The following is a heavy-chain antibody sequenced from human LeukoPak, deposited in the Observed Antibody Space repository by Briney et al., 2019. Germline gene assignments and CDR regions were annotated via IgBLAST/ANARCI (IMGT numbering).Heavy chain of an antibody. CDR3: ARLEVGGYYYDSSGTFDY. Sequence: SETLSLTCTVSGDSINSNNYYWSWIRQPAGKGLEWIGRIYTSGSTNYNPSLKSRVTISVDTSKNQFSLKLSSVTAADTAVYYCARLEVGGYYYDSSGTFDYWGQGTLVTVSS. J-gene: IGHJ4*02. V-gene: IGHV4-61*02. CDR2: IYTSGST. CDR1: GDSINSNNYY. D-gene: IGHD3-22*01.